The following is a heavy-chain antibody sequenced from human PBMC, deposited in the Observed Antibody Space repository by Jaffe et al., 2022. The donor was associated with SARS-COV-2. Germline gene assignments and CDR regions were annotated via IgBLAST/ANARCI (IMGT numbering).Heavy chain of an antibody. Sequence: QVQLVESGGGVVQPGGSLRLSCAVSGFTFSRYGMHWVRQAPGKGLEWVAVIWFDGSGKYYADSVKGRFAISRDNSKNTLYLYLQMNSLRAEDTAVYYCAIETTVAAPFDAFQFWGQGTMVTVSS. D-gene: IGHD2-15*01. CDR3: AIETTVAAPFDAFQF. CDR2: IWFDGSGK. CDR1: GFTFSRYG. V-gene: IGHV3-33*01. J-gene: IGHJ3*01.